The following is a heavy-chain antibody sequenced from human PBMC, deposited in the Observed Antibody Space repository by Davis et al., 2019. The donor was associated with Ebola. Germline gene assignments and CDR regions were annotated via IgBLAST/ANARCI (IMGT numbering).Heavy chain of an antibody. J-gene: IGHJ6*02. CDR2: ISSSSSYI. Sequence: GGSLRLSCAASGFTFSSYAMSWVRQAPGKGLEWVSSISSSSSYIYYADSVKGRFTISRDNAKNSLYLQMNSLRAEDTAVYYCARDWGFYGMDVWGQGTTVTVSS. CDR3: ARDWGFYGMDV. V-gene: IGHV3-21*01. CDR1: GFTFSSYA. D-gene: IGHD3-16*01.